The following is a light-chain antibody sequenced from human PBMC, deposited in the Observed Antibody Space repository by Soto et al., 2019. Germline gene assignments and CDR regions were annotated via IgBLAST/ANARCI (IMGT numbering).Light chain of an antibody. V-gene: IGLV2-14*01. CDR1: SSDVGGYNY. CDR3: SSYTSSSTLVV. J-gene: IGLJ2*01. Sequence: QSALTQPASVSGSPGQSITISCTGTSSDVGGYNYVSWYQQHPGKAPKLMIYEVSNGPSGVSNRFSGSKSGNTASLIISGLQAEDEADYYCSSYTSSSTLVVFGGGTKLTVL. CDR2: EVS.